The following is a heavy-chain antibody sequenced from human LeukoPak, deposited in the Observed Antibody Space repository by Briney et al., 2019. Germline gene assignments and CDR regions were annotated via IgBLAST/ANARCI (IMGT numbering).Heavy chain of an antibody. CDR3: ARGPRGYSGYDSGLGY. CDR2: INSDGSST. J-gene: IGHJ4*02. CDR1: GFTFSSYW. Sequence: GGSLRLSCAASGFTFSSYWMHWVRQAPGKGLVWVSRINSDGSSTSYADPVKGRFTISRDNAKNTLYLQMNSVRAEDTAVYYCARGPRGYSGYDSGLGYWGQGALVTVSS. V-gene: IGHV3-74*01. D-gene: IGHD5-12*01.